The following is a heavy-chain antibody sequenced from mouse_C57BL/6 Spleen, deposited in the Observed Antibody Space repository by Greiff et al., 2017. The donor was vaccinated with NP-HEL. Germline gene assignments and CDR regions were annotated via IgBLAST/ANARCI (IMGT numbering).Heavy chain of an antibody. V-gene: IGHV1-52*01. CDR3: ARKGAYYSNYDY. CDR2: IDPSDSET. D-gene: IGHD2-5*01. CDR1: GYTFTSYW. J-gene: IGHJ2*01. Sequence: QVQLQQPGAELVRPGSSVKLSCKASGYTFTSYWMHWVKQRPIQGLEWIGNIDPSDSETHYNQKFKDKATLTVDKSSSTAYMQLSSLTSEDSAVYYCARKGAYYSNYDYWGQDTTLTVSS.